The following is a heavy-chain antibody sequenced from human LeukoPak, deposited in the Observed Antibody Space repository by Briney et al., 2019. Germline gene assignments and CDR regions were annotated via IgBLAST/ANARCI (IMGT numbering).Heavy chain of an antibody. V-gene: IGHV4-39*01. J-gene: IGHJ3*02. D-gene: IGHD3-22*01. CDR3: GSYDSSGYYYGGAFDI. Sequence: SETLSLTCTVSGGSISSSSCYWGWIRQPPGKGLEWIGSIYYSGSTYYNPSLKSRVTISVDTSKNQFSLKLSSVTAADTAVYYCGSYDSSGYYYGGAFDIWGQGTMVTVSS. CDR2: IYYSGST. CDR1: GGSISSSSCY.